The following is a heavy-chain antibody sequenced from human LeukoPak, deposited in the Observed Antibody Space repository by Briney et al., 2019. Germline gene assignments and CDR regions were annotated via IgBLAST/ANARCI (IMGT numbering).Heavy chain of an antibody. J-gene: IGHJ4*02. Sequence: SETLSLTCTVSGGSISSSSYYWGWIRQPPGKGLEWIGSIYYSGSTYYNPSLKSRVTISVDTSKNQFSLKLSSVTAADTAVYYCARGSIAAVSFDYWGQGTLVTVSS. D-gene: IGHD6-13*01. CDR3: ARGSIAAVSFDY. CDR1: GGSISSSSYY. V-gene: IGHV4-39*07. CDR2: IYYSGST.